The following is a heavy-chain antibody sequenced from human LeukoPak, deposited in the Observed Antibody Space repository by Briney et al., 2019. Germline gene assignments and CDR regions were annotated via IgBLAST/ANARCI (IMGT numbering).Heavy chain of an antibody. V-gene: IGHV3-7*01. CDR3: ARGYSYGYAAY. D-gene: IGHD5-18*01. J-gene: IGHJ4*02. CDR1: GFTFSSYW. Sequence: GGSLRLSCAASGFTFSSYWMSWVRQAPGKGLEWVANIKQDGSEKYYVDSVKGRFTIPRDNAKNSLYLQMNSLRAEDTAVYYCARGYSYGYAAYWGQGTLVTVSS. CDR2: IKQDGSEK.